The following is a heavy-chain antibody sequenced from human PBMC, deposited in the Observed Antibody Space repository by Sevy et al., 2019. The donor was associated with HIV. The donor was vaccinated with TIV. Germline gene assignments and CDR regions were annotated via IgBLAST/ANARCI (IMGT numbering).Heavy chain of an antibody. D-gene: IGHD2-21*02. J-gene: IGHJ4*02. CDR1: GGSLSDYG. CDR2: IIPRVGLT. Sequence: ASVKVSCKASGGSLSDYGMNWVRQAPGQGLEWTGGIIPRVGLTNYAQKFQDRVTITADESTSTVYIEVRGRTFEDTGVYYCASVRPCGGDCYYFDSWGQGTLVTVSS. CDR3: ASVRPCGGDCYYFDS. V-gene: IGHV1-69*10.